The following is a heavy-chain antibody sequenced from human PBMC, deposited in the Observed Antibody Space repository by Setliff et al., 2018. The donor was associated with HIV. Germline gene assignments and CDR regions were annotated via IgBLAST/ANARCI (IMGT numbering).Heavy chain of an antibody. CDR2: INPNSGDT. Sequence: GASVKVSCKASGYTFTSYYMHWVRQAPGQGLEWMGWINPNSGDTNYAQKFQGRVTLTRDTSITTAYMELRRLTSDDTAVYYCAKFYGDYHAFDIWGQGTMVTVSS. J-gene: IGHJ3*02. V-gene: IGHV1-2*02. CDR3: AKFYGDYHAFDI. D-gene: IGHD4-17*01. CDR1: GYTFTSYY.